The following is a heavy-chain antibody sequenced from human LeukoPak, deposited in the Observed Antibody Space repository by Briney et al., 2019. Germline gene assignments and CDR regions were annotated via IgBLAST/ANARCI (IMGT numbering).Heavy chain of an antibody. V-gene: IGHV3-48*03. CDR2: ISSSGSTI. D-gene: IGHD2-15*01. CDR3: AGRVKYYYSMDV. CDR1: GFTFSSYE. J-gene: IGHJ6*02. Sequence: GGSLRLSCAASGFTFSSYEMNWVRQAPGKGLEWVSYISSSGSTIYYADSVKGRFTISRDNAKNSLYLQMNSLRAEDTAVYYCAGRVKYYYSMDVWGQGTTVTVSS.